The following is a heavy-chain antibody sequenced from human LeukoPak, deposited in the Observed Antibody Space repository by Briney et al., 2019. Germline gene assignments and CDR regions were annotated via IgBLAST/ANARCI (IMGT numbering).Heavy chain of an antibody. CDR3: AREDYAYYGMDV. CDR1: GFTFDDYA. Sequence: GRSLRLSCAASGFTFDDYAMHWVRQAPGKGLEWVSGISWNSGSIGYADSVKGRFTISRDNSKNTLYLQMNSLRAEDTAVYYCAREDYAYYGMDVWGQGTTVTVSS. CDR2: ISWNSGSI. V-gene: IGHV3-9*01. D-gene: IGHD3-16*01. J-gene: IGHJ6*02.